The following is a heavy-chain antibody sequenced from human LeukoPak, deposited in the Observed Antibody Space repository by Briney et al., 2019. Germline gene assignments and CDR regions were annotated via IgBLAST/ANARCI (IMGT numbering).Heavy chain of an antibody. Sequence: SGGSLRLSCAASGFTFSNYWIHWVRQAPGKGLVWVSRIKGDGSFTNYADSVKGRFTISRDNAKNTLYLQMNSLRAEDTAVYYCAKDPMGATGYWGQGTLVTVSS. J-gene: IGHJ4*02. CDR2: IKGDGSFT. CDR1: GFTFSNYW. D-gene: IGHD1-26*01. CDR3: AKDPMGATGY. V-gene: IGHV3-74*01.